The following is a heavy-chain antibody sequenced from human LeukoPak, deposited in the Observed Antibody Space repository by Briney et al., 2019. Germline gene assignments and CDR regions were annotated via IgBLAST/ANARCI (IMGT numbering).Heavy chain of an antibody. CDR3: ARLMFIAVGNWYFDL. J-gene: IGHJ2*01. CDR2: IGSGSYI. Sequence: GGSLRLSCAASGFTFSTFGMIWVRQAPGKGLDWVSSIGSGSYIYYADAVKARFTISRDNARNSLYLQMDSLRADDTAVYYCARLMFIAVGNWYFDLWGRGTLVTVSS. CDR1: GFTFSTFG. V-gene: IGHV3-21*01. D-gene: IGHD6-19*01.